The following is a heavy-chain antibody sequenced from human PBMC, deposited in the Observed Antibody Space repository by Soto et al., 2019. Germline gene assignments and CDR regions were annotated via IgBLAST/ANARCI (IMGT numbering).Heavy chain of an antibody. CDR2: ISYDGSNK. CDR3: AKDVYSSRSGNAIDI. J-gene: IGHJ3*02. D-gene: IGHD6-13*01. V-gene: IGHV3-30*18. Sequence: GGSLRLSCAASGFTFSSYGMHWVRQAPGKGLEWVAVISYDGSNKYYADSVKGRFTISRDNSKNTLYLQMNSLRAEDTAVYYCAKDVYSSRSGNAIDIRGQGTMVTVSS. CDR1: GFTFSSYG.